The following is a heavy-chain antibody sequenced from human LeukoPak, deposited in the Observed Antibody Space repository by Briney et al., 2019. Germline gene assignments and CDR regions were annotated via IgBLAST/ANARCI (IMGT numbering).Heavy chain of an antibody. CDR2: ISGSGTDI. D-gene: IGHD6-13*01. J-gene: IGHJ4*02. Sequence: GGSLRLSCEASGFTFSDPYMSWIRQAPGKGLECLSYISGSGTDINYADSVRGRFTISRDNAKNLLYLQMNSLRAEDTAVYYCARENIAAAGGGIDYWGQGTLVTVSS. V-gene: IGHV3-11*04. CDR1: GFTFSDPY. CDR3: ARENIAAAGGGIDY.